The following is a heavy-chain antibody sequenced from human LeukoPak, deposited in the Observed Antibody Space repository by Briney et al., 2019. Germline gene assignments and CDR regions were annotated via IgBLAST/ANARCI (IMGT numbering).Heavy chain of an antibody. Sequence: ASVKVSCKASGYTFTSYDINWVRQATGQGLEWMGWMNLNSGNTGNAQQFQGRDTMSRNTSISTAYMELSSLRSEDTAVYYCARGRDVLMGIYYYMDVWGKGTTVTVSS. CDR3: ARGRDVLMGIYYYMDV. CDR1: GYTFTSYD. D-gene: IGHD2-8*01. V-gene: IGHV1-8*01. CDR2: MNLNSGNT. J-gene: IGHJ6*03.